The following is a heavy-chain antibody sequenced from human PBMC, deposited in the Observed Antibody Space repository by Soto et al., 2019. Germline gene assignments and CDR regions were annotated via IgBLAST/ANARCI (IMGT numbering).Heavy chain of an antibody. CDR3: ATYGEDTGRFDY. J-gene: IGHJ4*02. CDR1: GGSMSFSNYH. V-gene: IGHV4-39*01. Sequence: SETLSLTCTVSGGSMSFSNYHWTWIRQSPGKGPEWIGSGTTSYNPSLKSRVTISVDTSQSQFSLKMHSVTAADTAVYYCATYGEDTGRFDYWAQGIMVT. CDR2: SGTT. D-gene: IGHD4-17*01.